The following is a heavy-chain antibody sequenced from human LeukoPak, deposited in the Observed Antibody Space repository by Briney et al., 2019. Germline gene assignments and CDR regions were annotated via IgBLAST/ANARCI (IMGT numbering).Heavy chain of an antibody. D-gene: IGHD3-16*01. CDR3: ARSLGDGGTFDS. CDR2: IYYSGST. V-gene: IGHV4-61*05. Sequence: SETLSLTCTVSGYSISSGYYWGWIRQPPGKGLEWIGYIYYSGSTNYNPSLKSRVTMSVDTSKNQFSLKLSSVTAADTAVYYCARSLGDGGTFDSWGQGTLVTVSS. CDR1: GYSISSGYY. J-gene: IGHJ4*02.